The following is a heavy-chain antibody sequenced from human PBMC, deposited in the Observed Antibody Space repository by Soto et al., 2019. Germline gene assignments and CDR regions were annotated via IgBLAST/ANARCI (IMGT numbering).Heavy chain of an antibody. V-gene: IGHV3-23*01. CDR1: GFTFSSYA. D-gene: IGHD7-27*01. CDR2: IRGSGGST. J-gene: IGHJ4*02. Sequence: GGSLRLYCAASGFTFSSYAMSWVRQAPGKGLEWVSAIRGSGGSTYYADSVKGRFTISRDNSKNTLYLQMNSLRAEDTAVYYCARESWGASRPFDYWGQGTLVTVSS. CDR3: ARESWGASRPFDY.